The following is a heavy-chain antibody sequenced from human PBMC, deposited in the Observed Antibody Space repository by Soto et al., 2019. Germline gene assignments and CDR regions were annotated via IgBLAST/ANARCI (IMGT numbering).Heavy chain of an antibody. J-gene: IGHJ2*01. CDR1: GFVVSNVY. CDR3: ALATRLFDWYSDL. D-gene: IGHD3-10*02. Sequence: EVQLVETGGALVQPGGSLRLSCAVSGFVVSNVYMSWVRQAPGERLEWISVVYSGGDTYYADSVKGRVTISRDNSLNIVDLQMSRVSADVTAVYYCALATRLFDWYSDLWGRGALVTVSS. V-gene: IGHV3-53*02. CDR2: VYSGGDT.